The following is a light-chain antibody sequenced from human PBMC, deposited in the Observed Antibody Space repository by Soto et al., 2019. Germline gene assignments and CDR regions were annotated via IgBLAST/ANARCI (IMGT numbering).Light chain of an antibody. CDR3: QQYDNLPAT. J-gene: IGKJ4*01. V-gene: IGKV1-5*01. Sequence: DIQMTQSPSTPSASVGDRVTITCRASQSIIRGLAWYQQKPGKAPKLLIHDATSLESGVPSRFSGSGSGTDFTFTISSLQPEDIATYYCQQYDNLPATFGGGTKVDIK. CDR2: DAT. CDR1: QSIIRG.